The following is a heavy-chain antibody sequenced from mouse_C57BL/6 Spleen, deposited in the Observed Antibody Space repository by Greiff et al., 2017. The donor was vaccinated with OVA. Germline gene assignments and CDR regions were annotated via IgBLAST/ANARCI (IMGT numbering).Heavy chain of an antibody. Sequence: VQLKESGPELVKPGASVKIPCKASGYTFTDYNMDWVKQSHGKSLEWIGDINPNNGGTIYNQKFKGKATLTVDKSSSTAYMELCSLTSEDTAVYYCARGVYYYGSSYNYAMDYWGQGTSVTVSS. CDR2: INPNNGGT. D-gene: IGHD1-1*01. CDR3: ARGVYYYGSSYNYAMDY. J-gene: IGHJ4*01. V-gene: IGHV1-18*01. CDR1: GYTFTDYN.